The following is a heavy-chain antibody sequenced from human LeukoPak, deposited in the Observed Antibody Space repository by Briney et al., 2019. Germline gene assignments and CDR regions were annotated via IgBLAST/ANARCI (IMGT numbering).Heavy chain of an antibody. CDR1: GFTFSNYN. V-gene: IGHV3-21*01. CDR2: ICDNSRDM. CDR3: AREGGAEDFDY. J-gene: IGHJ4*02. Sequence: GGSLRLSCAASGFTFSNYNMNWVRQAPGKGLEWVSSICDNSRDMYYAYSVKGRFTISRDNAKNSLYLQMNSLRAEDTAVYYCAREGGAEDFDYWGQGTLVTVSS. D-gene: IGHD2-15*01.